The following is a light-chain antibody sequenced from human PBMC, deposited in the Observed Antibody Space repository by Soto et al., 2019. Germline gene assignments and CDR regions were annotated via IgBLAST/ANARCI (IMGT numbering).Light chain of an antibody. Sequence: EIVLTQSPAPLSSFPGDRVTLSCRASQYINTRLAWYQHRPGQAPRLLIYGASTRATGIPARFSGSGSGTDFTLTISCLQSEEFATYYCQQYYSYPRTVGQGTKVDIK. CDR2: GAS. J-gene: IGKJ1*01. CDR1: QYINTR. CDR3: QQYYSYPRT. V-gene: IGKV3-15*01.